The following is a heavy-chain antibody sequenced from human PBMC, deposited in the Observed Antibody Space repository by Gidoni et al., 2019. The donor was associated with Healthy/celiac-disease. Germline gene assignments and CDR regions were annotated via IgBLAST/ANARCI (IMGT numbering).Heavy chain of an antibody. Sequence: EVQPAASGGRLVQSGRSLRSSCAASGLTFYDLAMRCVRQAPEKGLEWVSGISWNSSSIGYADSVKGRFNISRNNAKNTLYMQMNSQRAEDTALYYCAKDNLRDFGIVSGPFDYWGQGTLVTVSS. CDR1: GLTFYDLA. D-gene: IGHD3-3*01. J-gene: IGHJ4*02. V-gene: IGHV3-9*01. CDR3: AKDNLRDFGIVSGPFDY. CDR2: ISWNSSSI.